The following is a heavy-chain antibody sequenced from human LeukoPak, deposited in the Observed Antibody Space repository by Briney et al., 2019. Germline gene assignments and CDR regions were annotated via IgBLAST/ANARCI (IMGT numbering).Heavy chain of an antibody. J-gene: IGHJ4*02. D-gene: IGHD1-14*01. CDR2: ISWNSGSI. CDR3: ARDYNC. CDR1: GFTFDDYA. V-gene: IGHV3-9*01. Sequence: GGSLRLSCAASGFTFDDYAMHWVRQAPGKGLEWVSGISWNSGSIGYADSVKGRFTISRDNAKKSLYLQMNSLRAEDTAVYYCARDYNCWGQGTLVTVSS.